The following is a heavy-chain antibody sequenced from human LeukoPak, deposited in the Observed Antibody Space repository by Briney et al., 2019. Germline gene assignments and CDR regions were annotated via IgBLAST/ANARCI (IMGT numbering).Heavy chain of an antibody. V-gene: IGHV3-48*03. CDR3: ARDTYDSSGYYRIDP. CDR2: ISSSGSTI. D-gene: IGHD3-22*01. Sequence: GGSLRLSCAASGFTFSSYEMNWARQAPGKGLEWVSYISSSGSTIYYADSVKGRFTISRDNTKNSLYLQMNSLRAEDTAVYYCARDTYDSSGYYRIDPWGQGTLVTVSS. J-gene: IGHJ5*02. CDR1: GFTFSSYE.